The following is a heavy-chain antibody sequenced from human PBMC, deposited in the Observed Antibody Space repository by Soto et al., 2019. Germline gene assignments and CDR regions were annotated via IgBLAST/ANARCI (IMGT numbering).Heavy chain of an antibody. D-gene: IGHD6-13*01. CDR2: IYYSGST. CDR3: ASAGYSSSWFVPFGY. Sequence: SETLSLTCTVSGGPISSGDYYWSWIRQPPGKGLEWIGYIYYSGSTYYNPSLKSRVTISVDTSKNQFSLKLSSVTAADTAVYYCASAGYSSSWFVPFGYWGQVTLFPASS. V-gene: IGHV4-30-4*01. J-gene: IGHJ4*02. CDR1: GGPISSGDYY.